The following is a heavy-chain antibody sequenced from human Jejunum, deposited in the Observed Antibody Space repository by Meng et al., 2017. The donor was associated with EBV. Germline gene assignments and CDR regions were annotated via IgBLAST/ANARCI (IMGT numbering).Heavy chain of an antibody. CDR2: MHPGGST. J-gene: IGHJ4*02. Sequence: GPGSAQPSGTLSLTCADSGASTSSSHWWSWVRQPPGKGLEWIGEMHPGGSTNYNPSLKSRVTISVDNSKHQFSLKLTSVTAADTAVYYCAKSNDYSLNSWGQGTLVTVSS. CDR1: GASTSSSHW. D-gene: IGHD4-11*01. CDR3: AKSNDYSLNS. V-gene: IGHV4-4*02.